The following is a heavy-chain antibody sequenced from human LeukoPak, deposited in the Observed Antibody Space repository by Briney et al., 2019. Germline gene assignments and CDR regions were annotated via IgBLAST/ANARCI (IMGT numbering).Heavy chain of an antibody. J-gene: IGHJ4*02. CDR3: ARNHIMTGTYFDS. D-gene: IGHD3-10*01. V-gene: IGHV4-4*07. Sequence: PSETLSLTCTVSGDSISSYYWNWIRQPAGKGLEWIGRIYASGYTEYNPSLQTRVTMSVDTSKNEFSLKVDTVTAADTAVYFCARNHIMTGTYFDSWGQGILVTVSS. CDR2: IYASGYT. CDR1: GDSISSYY.